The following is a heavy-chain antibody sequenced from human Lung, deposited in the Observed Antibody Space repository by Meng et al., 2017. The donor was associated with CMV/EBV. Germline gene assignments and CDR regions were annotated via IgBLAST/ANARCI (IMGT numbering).Heavy chain of an antibody. CDR2: IYSGGRT. D-gene: IGHD6-13*01. J-gene: IGHJ4*02. V-gene: IGHV3-53*01. Sequence: ETLSLXXAASGFTVNTNYMSWVRQAPGKGLECVSVIYSGGRTYYADSVKGRFTISRDNSKNTLYLQMNSLRAEDTAMYYCAKYPQTYPYSSSSWGQGTLVTVSS. CDR1: GFTVNTNY. CDR3: AKYPQTYPYSSSS.